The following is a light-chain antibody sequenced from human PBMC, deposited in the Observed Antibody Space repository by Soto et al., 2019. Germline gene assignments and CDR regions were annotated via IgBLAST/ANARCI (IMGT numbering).Light chain of an antibody. CDR1: QSFGDY. J-gene: IGKJ4*01. V-gene: IGKV3-11*01. CDR2: DTS. Sequence: EIVLTQSPATLSVYPGEGATLSCRASQSFGDYIAWYQQKPGQVPRLLISDTSNRATGVPARFRGGGSGAAFSLVISTVETEDSAIYYCQHRANWPLLVFGGGTKVEIK. CDR3: QHRANWPLLV.